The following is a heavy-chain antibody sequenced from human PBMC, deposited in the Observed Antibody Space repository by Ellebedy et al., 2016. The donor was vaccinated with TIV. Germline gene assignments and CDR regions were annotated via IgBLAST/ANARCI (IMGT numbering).Heavy chain of an antibody. CDR1: GYTFTSYD. J-gene: IGHJ4*02. CDR2: MNPNSGNT. CDR3: ARGYYCGGDCYYFDY. V-gene: IGHV1-8*01. Sequence: AASVTVSCKASGYTFTSYDINRVRQATGQGLEWMGWMNPNSGNTGYAQKFQGRVTMTRNTSISTAYMELSSLRSEDTAVYYCARGYYCGGDCYYFDYWGQGTLVTVSS. D-gene: IGHD2-21*02.